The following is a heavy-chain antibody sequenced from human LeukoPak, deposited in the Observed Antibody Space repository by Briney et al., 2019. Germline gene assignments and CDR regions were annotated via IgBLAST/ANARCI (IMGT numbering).Heavy chain of an antibody. V-gene: IGHV3-30*02. CDR2: IRYDGSNK. J-gene: IGHJ4*02. Sequence: PGGSLRLSCAASGFTFSNYVMSWVRQAPGKGLEWVAFIRYDGSNKYYADSVKGRLTISRDNSKNTLYLQMNSLRAEDTAVYYCAKPRDPTTEYYFDYWGQGTLVTVSS. CDR3: AKPRDPTTEYYFDY. D-gene: IGHD1-1*01. CDR1: GFTFSNYV.